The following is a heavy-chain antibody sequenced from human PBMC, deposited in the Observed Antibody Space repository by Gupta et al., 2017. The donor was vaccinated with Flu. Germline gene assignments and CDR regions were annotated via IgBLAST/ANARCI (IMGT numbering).Heavy chain of an antibody. J-gene: IGHJ4*02. D-gene: IGHD3-3*01. Sequence: QPPGKGLEWIGEINHSGSTNYNPSLKSRVTISVDTSKNQFSLKLSSVTAADTAVYYCARDWDFRGRTRRYDYWGQGTLVTVSS. V-gene: IGHV4-34*01. CDR2: INHSGST. CDR3: ARDWDFRGRTRRYDY.